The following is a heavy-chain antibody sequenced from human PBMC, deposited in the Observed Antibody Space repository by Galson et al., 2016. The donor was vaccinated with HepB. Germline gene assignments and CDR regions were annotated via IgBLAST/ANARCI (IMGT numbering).Heavy chain of an antibody. V-gene: IGHV3-74*03. CDR3: SRPPANNLPTGFEL. D-gene: IGHD3-9*01. CDR1: GFTFSWYW. J-gene: IGHJ3*01. Sequence: SLRLSCAASGFTFSWYWLHWVRQAPGQGLVWVARISTDGTSTTYADPVTGRFTISRDNAKNTLYLQMHSLRDEDTAVFYCSRPPANNLPTGFELWGKGTLVTVSS. CDR2: ISTDGTST.